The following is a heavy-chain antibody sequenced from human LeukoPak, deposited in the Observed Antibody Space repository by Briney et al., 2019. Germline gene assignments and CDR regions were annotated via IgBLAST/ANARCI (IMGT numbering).Heavy chain of an antibody. CDR3: ARECSGYLDY. CDR2: IKSDGGSR. V-gene: IGHV3-74*01. CDR1: GFTFSTYW. D-gene: IGHD2-15*01. J-gene: IGHJ4*02. Sequence: PGGSLRLSCAASGFTFSTYWMHWVRQAPGKGLVWVSRIKSDGGSRNYADSVKGRFAISRDNAKNTLYLQMNSLRAEDTAVYYCARECSGYLDYWGQGTLVTVSS.